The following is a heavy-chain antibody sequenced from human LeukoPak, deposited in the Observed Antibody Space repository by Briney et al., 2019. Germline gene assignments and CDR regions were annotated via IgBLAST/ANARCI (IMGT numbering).Heavy chain of an antibody. V-gene: IGHV1-46*01. CDR1: GYTFTSYH. Sequence: GASVKVSCKASGYTFTSYHMHWVRQAPGQGLEWMGIINPSGGSTSYAQKFQGRVTMTRDTSTSTVYMELSSLRSEDTAVYYCARDTSVGEGSGWSFDYWGQGTLVTVSS. J-gene: IGHJ4*02. CDR2: INPSGGST. D-gene: IGHD6-19*01. CDR3: ARDTSVGEGSGWSFDY.